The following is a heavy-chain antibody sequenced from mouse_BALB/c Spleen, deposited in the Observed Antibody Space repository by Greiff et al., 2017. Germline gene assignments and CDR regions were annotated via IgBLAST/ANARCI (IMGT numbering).Heavy chain of an antibody. J-gene: IGHJ4*01. V-gene: IGHV2-9*02. CDR1: GFSLTSYG. D-gene: IGHD2-4*01. CDR3: ARDDDYDGIPYAMDY. CDR2: IWAGGST. Sequence: VQLQESGPGLVAPSQSLSITCTVSGFSLTSYGVHWVRQPPGKGLEWLGVIWAGGSTNYNSALMSRLSISKDNSKSQVFLKMNSLRTDDTAMYYCARDDDYDGIPYAMDYWGQGTSVTVSS.